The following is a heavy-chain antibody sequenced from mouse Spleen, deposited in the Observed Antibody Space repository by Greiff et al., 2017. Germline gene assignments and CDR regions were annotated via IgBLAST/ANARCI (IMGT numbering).Heavy chain of an antibody. Sequence: VQLQQSGPELVKPGASVKMSCKASGYTFTDYNMHWVKQSHGKSLEWIGYINPNNGGTSYNQKFKGKATLTVNKSSSTAYMELRSLTSEDSAVYYCARAYYYGSSSSFDYWGQGTTLTVSS. J-gene: IGHJ2*01. CDR2: INPNNGGT. CDR1: GYTFTDYN. D-gene: IGHD1-1*01. V-gene: IGHV1-22*01. CDR3: ARAYYYGSSSSFDY.